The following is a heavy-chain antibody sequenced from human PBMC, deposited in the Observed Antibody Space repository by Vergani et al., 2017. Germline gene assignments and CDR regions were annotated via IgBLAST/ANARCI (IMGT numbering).Heavy chain of an antibody. D-gene: IGHD3-16*02. CDR3: ASFRGSYRPDYFDY. CDR1: GFTFSSYS. CDR2: ISSSSSTI. J-gene: IGHJ4*02. V-gene: IGHV3-48*01. Sequence: EVQLVESGGGLVQPGGSLRLSCAASGFTFSSYSMNWVRQAPGKGLEWVSYISSSSSTIYYADSVKGRFTISRENAKNSLYLQMNSLRAEDTAVYYCASFRGSYRPDYFDYWGQGTLVTVSS.